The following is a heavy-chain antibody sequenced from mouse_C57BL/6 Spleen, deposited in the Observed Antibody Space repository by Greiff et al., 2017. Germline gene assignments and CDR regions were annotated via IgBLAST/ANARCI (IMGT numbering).Heavy chain of an antibody. V-gene: IGHV1-74*01. CDR3: AANLRYAMGY. CDR2: IHPSDSDT. D-gene: IGHD1-1*01. Sequence: QVQLQQPGAELVKPGASVKVSCKASGYTFTSYWMHWVKQRPGQGLEWIGRIHPSDSDTNYNQKFKGKATLTVDKSSSTAYMHLSSLTSEASAVDYCAANLRYAMGYWGQGTSVTVSS. CDR1: GYTFTSYW. J-gene: IGHJ4*01.